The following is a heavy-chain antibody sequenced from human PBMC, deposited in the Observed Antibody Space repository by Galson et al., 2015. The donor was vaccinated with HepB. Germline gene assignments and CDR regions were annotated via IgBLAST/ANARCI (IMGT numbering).Heavy chain of an antibody. CDR2: ISGSGGST. CDR1: GFTFSSYV. J-gene: IGHJ4*02. D-gene: IGHD1-26*01. CDR3: AKGPYSGSYFDRLLWVGFDY. Sequence: SLRLSCAASGFTFSSYVMSWVRQAPGKGLEWVSAISGSGGSTYYADSVKGRFTISRDNSKNTLYLQMNSLRAEDTAVYYCAKGPYSGSYFDRLLWVGFDYWGQGTLVTVSS. V-gene: IGHV3-23*01.